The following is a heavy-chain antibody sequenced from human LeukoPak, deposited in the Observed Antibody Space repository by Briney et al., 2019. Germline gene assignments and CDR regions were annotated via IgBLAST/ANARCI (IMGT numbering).Heavy chain of an antibody. J-gene: IGHJ5*02. D-gene: IGHD3-9*01. CDR3: ATLRGYFDWLLNWFDP. CDR1: GGSFSGYY. Sequence: PETLSLTRAVYGGSFSGYYWSWIRQPPGKGLEWIGEINHSGSTNYNPSLKSRVTISVDTSKNQFSLKLSSVTAADTAVYYCATLRGYFDWLLNWFDPWGQGTLVTVSS. CDR2: INHSGST. V-gene: IGHV4-34*01.